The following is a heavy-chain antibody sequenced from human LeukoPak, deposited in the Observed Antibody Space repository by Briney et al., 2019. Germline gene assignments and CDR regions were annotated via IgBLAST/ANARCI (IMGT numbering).Heavy chain of an antibody. D-gene: IGHD3-22*01. CDR2: VYHSGGA. J-gene: IGHJ4*02. CDR1: GYSISSGFY. Sequence: SETLSLTCAVSGYSISSGFYWGWIRQPSGKGLEWIGSVYHSGGAYCNPSLKSRVTISVDTSKNQFSLKLSSVTAADTAVYYCARSYDNSGYYSFDYWGQGTLVTVSS. V-gene: IGHV4-38-2*01. CDR3: ARSYDNSGYYSFDY.